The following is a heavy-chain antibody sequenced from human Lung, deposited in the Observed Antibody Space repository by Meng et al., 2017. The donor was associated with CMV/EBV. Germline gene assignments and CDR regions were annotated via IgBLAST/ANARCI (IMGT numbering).Heavy chain of an antibody. V-gene: IGHV1-18*01. D-gene: IGHD2-2*01. CDR3: ARNRYCSSTSCYFDY. J-gene: IGHJ4*02. CDR2: ISAYNGNT. Sequence: ASVKVSXKASGYTFTSYGISWVRQAPGQGLEWMGWISAYNGNTNYAQKLQGRVTMTTDTSTSTAYMELRSLRSDDTAVYYCARNRYCSSTSCYFDYWGKGTLVTVSS. CDR1: GYTFTSYG.